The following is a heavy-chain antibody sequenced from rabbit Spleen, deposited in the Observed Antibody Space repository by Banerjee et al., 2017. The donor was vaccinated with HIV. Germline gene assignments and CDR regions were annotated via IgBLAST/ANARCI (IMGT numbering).Heavy chain of an antibody. CDR3: ARDLAGVIGWNLKL. CDR1: GFSFSSSYD. CDR2: IYTGNAKN. D-gene: IGHD4-1*01. V-gene: IGHV1S40*01. J-gene: IGHJ4*01. Sequence: QQLVESGGGLVKPGASLTLICTASGFSFSSSYDMCWVRQAPGKGLEWIGCIYTGNAKNYYATWAKGRFTISKTSSTTVTLQMTSLTVADTATYFCARDLAGVIGWNLKLWGPGTLVTVS.